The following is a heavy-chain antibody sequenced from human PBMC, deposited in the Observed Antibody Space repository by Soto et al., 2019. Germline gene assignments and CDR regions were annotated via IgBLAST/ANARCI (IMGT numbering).Heavy chain of an antibody. J-gene: IGHJ4*02. CDR3: ARGGGGWPLGFDY. CDR2: INHSGST. V-gene: IGHV4-39*07. Sequence: PSETLSLTCTVSGGSISSSSYYWGWIRQPPGKGLEWIGEINHSGSTNYNPSLKSRVTISVDTSKNQFSLKLSSVTAADTAVYYCARGGGGWPLGFDYWGQGTLVTVSS. D-gene: IGHD2-15*01. CDR1: GGSISSSSYY.